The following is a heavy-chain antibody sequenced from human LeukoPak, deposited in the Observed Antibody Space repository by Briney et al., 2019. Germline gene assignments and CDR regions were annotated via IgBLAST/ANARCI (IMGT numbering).Heavy chain of an antibody. J-gene: IGHJ4*02. Sequence: GGSLRLSCAASGFTFSNYWMHWVRQDPGKGLVWVSFINPDGSTTNYADSVKGRFTISRDNAKNSLYLQMNSLRAEDTAVYYCAYRWRSSSWLGWGQGTLVTVSS. CDR1: GFTFSNYW. CDR2: INPDGSTT. D-gene: IGHD6-13*01. V-gene: IGHV3-74*01. CDR3: AYRWRSSSWLG.